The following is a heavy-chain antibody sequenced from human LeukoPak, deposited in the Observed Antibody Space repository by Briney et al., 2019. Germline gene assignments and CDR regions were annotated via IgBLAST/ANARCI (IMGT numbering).Heavy chain of an antibody. V-gene: IGHV3-7*01. CDR1: GFTFSSFW. J-gene: IGHJ5*02. CDR3: ARDAGNSGYGCDL. D-gene: IGHD5-12*01. CDR2: IKQDGSEE. Sequence: PGGSLRLSCAASGFTFSSFWMSWVRQAPGKGLEWVANIKQDGSEEYYVDSVKGRFTISRDNARNSLYLQMNNLRGEDTAIYYCARDAGNSGYGCDLWGQGTLVTVSS.